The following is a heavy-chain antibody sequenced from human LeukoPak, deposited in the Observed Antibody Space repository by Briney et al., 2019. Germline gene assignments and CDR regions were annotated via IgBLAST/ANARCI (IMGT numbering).Heavy chain of an antibody. CDR1: GFTVSSNY. V-gene: IGHV3-53*01. J-gene: IGHJ4*02. CDR2: IHKSAIT. CDR3: ARGPKYGSGSSIDY. D-gene: IGHD3-10*01. Sequence: PGGSLRLSCAASGFTVSSNYMTWVRQAPGKGLEWVSVIHKSAITYYADSVKGRFTISRDNAKNSLYLQMNSLRAEDTAVYYCARGPKYGSGSSIDYWGQGTLVTVSS.